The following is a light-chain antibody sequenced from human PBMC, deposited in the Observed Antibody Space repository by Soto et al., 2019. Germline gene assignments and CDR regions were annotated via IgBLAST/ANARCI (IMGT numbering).Light chain of an antibody. Sequence: VLTQSPATLSSLQGDRLTLSCKASQSSXTRVFWFQFRPCPAPSLIXAQTSIAAAGSPARLSASGCATDFTLTISVVHAEYVAFYCYHHRQCPTRTFGQGTKVDIK. V-gene: IGKV3-11*01. J-gene: IGKJ1*01. CDR2: QTS. CDR3: HHRQCPTRT. CDR1: QSSXTR.